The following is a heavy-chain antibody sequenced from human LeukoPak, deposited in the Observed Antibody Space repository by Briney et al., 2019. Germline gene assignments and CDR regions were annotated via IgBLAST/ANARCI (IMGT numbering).Heavy chain of an antibody. D-gene: IGHD5-18*01. Sequence: GGSLRLSCAASGFTFDNYGMHWVRQAPGKGLEWVSGINWNGGSRNYADSVKGRFTISRVNAKNSLYLQMNSLRAEDTAVYYCARGSSTRGYTPPNWFDPWGQGTLVTVSS. CDR2: INWNGGSR. CDR3: ARGSSTRGYTPPNWFDP. J-gene: IGHJ5*02. CDR1: GFTFDNYG. V-gene: IGHV3-20*04.